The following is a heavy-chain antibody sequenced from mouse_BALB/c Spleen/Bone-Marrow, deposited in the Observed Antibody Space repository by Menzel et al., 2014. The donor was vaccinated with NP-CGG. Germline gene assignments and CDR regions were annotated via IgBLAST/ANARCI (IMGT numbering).Heavy chain of an antibody. D-gene: IGHD3-3*01. J-gene: IGHJ3*01. CDR1: GYSFTSYW. CDR3: TRYDLTTRAFAY. Sequence: QVQLKQSGAELVRPGASVKLSCKASGYSFTSYWMNWVKQRPGQGLEWIGMIHLSDSESRLNQKFKDKATLTVDKSSSTTYMKLSSQTSEDSAVYYCTRYDLTTRAFAYWGQGTLVTVSA. V-gene: IGHV1-61*01. CDR2: IHLSDSES.